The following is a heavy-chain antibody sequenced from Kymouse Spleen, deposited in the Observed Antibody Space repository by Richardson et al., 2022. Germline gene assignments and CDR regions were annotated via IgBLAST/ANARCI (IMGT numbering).Heavy chain of an antibody. D-gene: IGHD3-3*01. CDR1: GGSISSGGYY. CDR2: IYYSGST. J-gene: IGHJ6*02. CDR3: ARDQDFWSGYYSYYYYYGMDV. V-gene: IGHV4-31*03. Sequence: QVQLQESGPGLVKPSQTLSLTCTVSGGSISSGGYYWSWIRQHPGKGLEWIGYIYYSGSTYYNPSLKSRVTISVDTSKNQFSLKLSSVTAADTAVYYCARDQDFWSGYYSYYYYYGMDVWGQGTTVTVSS.